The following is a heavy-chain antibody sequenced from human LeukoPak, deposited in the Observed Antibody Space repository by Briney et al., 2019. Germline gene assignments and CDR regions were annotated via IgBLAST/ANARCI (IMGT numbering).Heavy chain of an antibody. CDR3: AARGGENDYVWGSHRGRGMDV. J-gene: IGHJ6*04. Sequence: SVKFSCKASGFTFTSSAVQWVLQARGQRLEWIESIVVGSGNTNYAQKFQERVTITRDMSTSTAYMELSSLRSEDTAVYYCAARGGENDYVWGSHRGRGMDVWGKGTTVTVSS. D-gene: IGHD3-16*01. CDR1: GFTFTSSA. CDR2: IVVGSGNT. V-gene: IGHV1-58*01.